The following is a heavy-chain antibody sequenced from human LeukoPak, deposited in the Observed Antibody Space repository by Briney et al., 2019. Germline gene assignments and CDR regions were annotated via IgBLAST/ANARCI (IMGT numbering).Heavy chain of an antibody. CDR3: ARDPTLPGIAAAGTRDYYYYGMDV. D-gene: IGHD6-13*01. V-gene: IGHV1-69*13. Sequence: ASVKVSCTASGGTFSSYAISWVRQAPGQGLEWMGGIIPIFGTANYAQKFQGRVTITADESTSTAYMELSSLRSEDTAVYYCARDPTLPGIAAAGTRDYYYYGMDVWGQGTTVTVSS. CDR1: GGTFSSYA. J-gene: IGHJ6*02. CDR2: IIPIFGTA.